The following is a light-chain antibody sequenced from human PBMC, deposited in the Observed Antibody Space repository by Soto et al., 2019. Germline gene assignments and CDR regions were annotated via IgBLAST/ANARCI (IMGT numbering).Light chain of an antibody. CDR2: DVS. CDR1: SSDVGAYTF. V-gene: IGLV2-14*03. CDR3: SSYTSSSTHV. Sequence: QSALTQPASVSGSPGQSITISCTGTSSDVGAYTFVSWYQQHPDKVPKLLIFDVSSRPSGVSDRFSGSKSGNTASLTISGLQTEDEADYYCSSYTSSSTHVFGSGTKVTVL. J-gene: IGLJ1*01.